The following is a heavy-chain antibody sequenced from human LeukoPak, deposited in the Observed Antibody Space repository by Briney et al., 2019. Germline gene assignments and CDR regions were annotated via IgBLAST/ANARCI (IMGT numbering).Heavy chain of an antibody. CDR1: GYNFTNYW. V-gene: IGHV5-51*01. CDR3: ARRADGYNYVGTDY. Sequence: GESLQISCKGSGYNFTNYWIAWVRPMPGKGLEWMGIIYPGDSETTYSPSFQGQVTISADKSISTAYLQWSSLKASDTAMYYCARRADGYNYVGTDYWGQGTLVTVSS. D-gene: IGHD5-24*01. CDR2: IYPGDSET. J-gene: IGHJ4*02.